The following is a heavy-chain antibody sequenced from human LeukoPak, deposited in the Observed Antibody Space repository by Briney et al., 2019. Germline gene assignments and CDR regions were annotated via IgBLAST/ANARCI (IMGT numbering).Heavy chain of an antibody. V-gene: IGHV4-30-2*01. CDR1: GGSISSGGYY. CDR2: IYHSGST. J-gene: IGHJ3*02. CDR3: ARVRRWELLSRAFDI. Sequence: SETLSLTCTVSGGSISSGGYYWSWIRQPPGKGLEWIGYIYHSGSTYYNPSLKSRVTISVDRSKNQFSLKLSSVTAADTAVYYCARVRRWELLSRAFDIWGQGTMVTVSS. D-gene: IGHD1-26*01.